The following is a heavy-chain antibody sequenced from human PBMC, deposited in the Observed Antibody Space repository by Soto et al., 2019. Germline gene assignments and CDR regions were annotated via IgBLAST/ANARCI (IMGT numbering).Heavy chain of an antibody. V-gene: IGHV3-48*03. CDR3: AGRYCTNGACRLGVSDY. CDR2: ISSDGGSI. CDR1: GVTFSRFE. Sequence: GGSLRLSCVASGVTFSRFEVNWVRQVPGKGLEWVSYISSDGGSIYYADSVEGRFTISRDNAKNSLYLQMNSLRAEDTAVYYCAGRYCTNGACRLGVSDYWGKGTLVTVS. J-gene: IGHJ4*02. D-gene: IGHD2-8*01.